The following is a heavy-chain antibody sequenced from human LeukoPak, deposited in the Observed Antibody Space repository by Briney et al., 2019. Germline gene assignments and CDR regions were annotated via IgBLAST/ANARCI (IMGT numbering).Heavy chain of an antibody. CDR1: GFTFNNYG. Sequence: GGSLRLSCAVSGFTFNNYGMHWVRQAPGKGLEWVTFIKYDGTDKRYADSVKGRFTISRDNSGNTLYLQMNSLRDEDTAVYYCARSNKFHVCDAQWGQGTLVIVSS. V-gene: IGHV3-30*02. D-gene: IGHD2-21*01. CDR2: IKYDGTDK. J-gene: IGHJ4*01. CDR3: ARSNKFHVCDAQ.